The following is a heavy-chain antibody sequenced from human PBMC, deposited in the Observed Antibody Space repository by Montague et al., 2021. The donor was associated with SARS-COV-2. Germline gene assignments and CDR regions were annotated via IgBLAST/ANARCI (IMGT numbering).Heavy chain of an antibody. V-gene: IGHV4-59*01. J-gene: IGHJ4*03. CDR3: ASAGYYDNTCYYSDYCYNIPL. CDR1: GGSIVSFS. CDR2: IFHSGRT. D-gene: IGHD3-22*01. Sequence: SETLSLTCTVSGGSIVSFSWSWIRRPPGKGLEWIGCIFHSGRTYYNPSLKNRVSMSVDTSKNQVSLRLSSLTAADTAVYYCASAGYYDNTCYYSDYCYNIPLWGQGTLVTVSS.